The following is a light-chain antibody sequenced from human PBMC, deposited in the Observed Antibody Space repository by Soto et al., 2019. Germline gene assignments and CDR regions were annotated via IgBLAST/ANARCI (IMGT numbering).Light chain of an antibody. V-gene: IGKV3-11*01. Sequence: EIVLTQSPATLSLSPGERATLSCRARQSVSSYLACYQQKPGQAPRLLIYDASNRATGIPARFSGSGSGTDFTLTISSLEPEDFAVYYCQQRSNWLHLTFGGGTKVEIK. J-gene: IGKJ4*01. CDR1: QSVSSY. CDR2: DAS. CDR3: QQRSNWLHLT.